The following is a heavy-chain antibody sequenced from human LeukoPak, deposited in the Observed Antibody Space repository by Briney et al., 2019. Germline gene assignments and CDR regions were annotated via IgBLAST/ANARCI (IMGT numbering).Heavy chain of an antibody. CDR2: ISYDGYDK. D-gene: IGHD2-21*01. Sequence: GGSLRLSCAASGFTFNDYAMYWVRQAPGKGLEWVTLISYDGYDKSYADSVRGRFTISRDNSRNTLYLQMDSLRSEDTAVYYCARDFFPIVDNTWYEIGYWGQGTLVTVSS. V-gene: IGHV3-30-3*01. J-gene: IGHJ4*02. CDR3: ARDFFPIVDNTWYEIGY. CDR1: GFTFNDYA.